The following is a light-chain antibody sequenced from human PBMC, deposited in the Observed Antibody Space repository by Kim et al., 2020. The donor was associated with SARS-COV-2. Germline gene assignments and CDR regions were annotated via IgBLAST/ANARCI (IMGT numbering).Light chain of an antibody. Sequence: SKGERTTSACRGRKSGRTYLAWYQHKSGQAPRLLICGATNRAAGIPDRCRGSGAGTDFTLTISRLEPEDVAVDYCQQYGSSPFTFGEGTKVDIK. J-gene: IGKJ4*02. CDR1: KSGRTY. CDR3: QQYGSSPFT. V-gene: IGKV3-20*01. CDR2: GAT.